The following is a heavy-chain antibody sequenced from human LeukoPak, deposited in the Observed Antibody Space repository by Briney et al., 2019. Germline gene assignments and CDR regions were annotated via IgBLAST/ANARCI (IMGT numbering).Heavy chain of an antibody. V-gene: IGHV3-23*01. CDR3: AKCTTGNTHYPIDN. Sequence: GGSLRLSCAASGFTFSSYAMHWVRQAPGKGLEWVSAISGSGGSTYYADSVKGRFTISRDNSKNALFLQMNSLRAEDTAVYYCAKCTTGNTHYPIDNWGQGTLDSVSS. CDR1: GFTFSSYA. D-gene: IGHD4-17*01. CDR2: ISGSGGST. J-gene: IGHJ4*02.